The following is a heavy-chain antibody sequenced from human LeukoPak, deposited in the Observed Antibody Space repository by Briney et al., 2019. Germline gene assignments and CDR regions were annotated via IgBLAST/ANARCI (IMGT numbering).Heavy chain of an antibody. D-gene: IGHD2/OR15-2a*01. CDR1: GFTFSDYY. J-gene: IGHJ6*02. Sequence: GGSLRLSCAASGFTFSDYYMTWIRQAPGKGLEWVSYISSSGSTIYYGDSVKGRFTISRDNAKNSLYLQMNSLRAEDTAVYYCARGLGQNIVILHYYYGMDVWGQGTTVTVSS. CDR2: ISSSGSTI. CDR3: ARGLGQNIVILHYYYGMDV. V-gene: IGHV3-11*01.